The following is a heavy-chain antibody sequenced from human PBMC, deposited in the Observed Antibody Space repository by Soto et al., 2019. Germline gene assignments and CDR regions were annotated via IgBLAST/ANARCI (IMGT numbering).Heavy chain of an antibody. Sequence: SETLSLTCTVSGGSISSSSYYWGWIRQPPGKGLEWIGSIYYSGSTYYNPSLKSRVTISVDTSKNQFSLKLSSVTAADTAVYYCAINYVDTAMAVDYWGQGTLVTVSS. D-gene: IGHD5-18*01. V-gene: IGHV4-39*01. J-gene: IGHJ4*02. CDR2: IYYSGST. CDR3: AINYVDTAMAVDY. CDR1: GGSISSSSYY.